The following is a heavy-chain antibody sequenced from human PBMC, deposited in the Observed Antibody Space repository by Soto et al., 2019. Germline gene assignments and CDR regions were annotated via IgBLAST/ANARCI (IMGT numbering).Heavy chain of an antibody. Sequence: QITLKESGPPLVKPTQPLTLTCTFSGFSLSTSGVGVGWIRQPPGKALEWLALIYWDDDKRYSPSLKSRLTITQDTSKHQGVLKLTNMDPVDTATYYCAHVLRAEAEVYYYYGMDVWGQGTTVTVSS. CDR2: IYWDDDK. J-gene: IGHJ6*02. V-gene: IGHV2-5*02. D-gene: IGHD6-13*01. CDR1: GFSLSTSGVG. CDR3: AHVLRAEAEVYYYYGMDV.